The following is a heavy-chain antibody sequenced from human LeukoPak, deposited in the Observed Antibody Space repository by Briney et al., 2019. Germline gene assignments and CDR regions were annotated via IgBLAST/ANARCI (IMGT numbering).Heavy chain of an antibody. D-gene: IGHD3-3*01. CDR1: GGSFSGYY. CDR2: INHSGST. V-gene: IGHV4-34*01. CDR3: ARPSYDFGFGNWFDP. Sequence: SETLSLTCAVYGGSFSGYYWSWIRQPPGKGLEWIGEINHSGSTNYNPSLKSRVTISVDTSKNQFSLKLSSVTAADTAVYYCARPSYDFGFGNWFDPWGQGTLVTVSP. J-gene: IGHJ5*02.